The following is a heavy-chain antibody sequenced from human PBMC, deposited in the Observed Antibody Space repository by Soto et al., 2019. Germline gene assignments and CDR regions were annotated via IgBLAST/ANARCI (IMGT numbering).Heavy chain of an antibody. V-gene: IGHV3-74*01. CDR1: GFTLSNHW. J-gene: IGHJ4*02. CDR2: ITSDGSAT. D-gene: IGHD1-1*01. Sequence: EVQLVESGGGLVQPGGSLRLSCAASGFTLSNHWMYWVRQAPGKGLAWVSRITSDGSATTYADSVKGRFTISRDNAKNTLYLQMNSLRAEDTAVYYCARALTITNYFDYWGQGTPVTVSS. CDR3: ARALTITNYFDY.